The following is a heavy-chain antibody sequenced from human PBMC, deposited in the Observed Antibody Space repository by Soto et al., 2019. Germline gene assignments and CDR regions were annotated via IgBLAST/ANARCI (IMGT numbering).Heavy chain of an antibody. D-gene: IGHD5-18*01. J-gene: IGHJ4*02. V-gene: IGHV3-30*18. Sequence: GGSLRLSCAASGFTFSSYGIHWVRQAPGKGLEWVAVISYDGSNKYYADSVKGRFTISRDNSKNTLYLQMNSLRAEDTAVYYCAKDYDTAMEEYYFDYWGQGTLVTVSS. CDR1: GFTFSSYG. CDR3: AKDYDTAMEEYYFDY. CDR2: ISYDGSNK.